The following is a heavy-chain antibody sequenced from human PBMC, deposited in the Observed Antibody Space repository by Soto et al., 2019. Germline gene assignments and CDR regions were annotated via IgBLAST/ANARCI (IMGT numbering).Heavy chain of an antibody. CDR2: MNPNSGNT. CDR1: GYMFTSYD. V-gene: IGHV1-8*01. D-gene: IGHD7-27*01. Sequence: QVQLVQSGAEVKKPGASVKVSCKASGYMFTSYDINWVRQATGQGFEWMGWMNPNSGNTGYAQKFQGRVTMTRDTSITTAYMELNSLRSEDTAVYCCARSPRNWGFDYWGQGTLVTVSS. J-gene: IGHJ4*02. CDR3: ARSPRNWGFDY.